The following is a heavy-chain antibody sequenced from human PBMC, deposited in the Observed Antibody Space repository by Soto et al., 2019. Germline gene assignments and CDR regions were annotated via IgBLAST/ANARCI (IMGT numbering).Heavy chain of an antibody. Sequence: QVQLVQSGAEVKKPGASVKVSCKASGYTFTGYYMHWVRQAPGQVLEWMGWINPNSGGTNYAQKFQGWVTMTRDTSISTAYMELSRLRSDDTAVYYCARGGLLGYCTNGVCYPLDYWGQGTLVTVSS. J-gene: IGHJ4*02. CDR2: INPNSGGT. CDR1: GYTFTGYY. V-gene: IGHV1-2*04. CDR3: ARGGLLGYCTNGVCYPLDY. D-gene: IGHD2-8*01.